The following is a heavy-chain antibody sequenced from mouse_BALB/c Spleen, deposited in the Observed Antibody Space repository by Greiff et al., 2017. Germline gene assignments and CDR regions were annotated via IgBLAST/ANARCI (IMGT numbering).Heavy chain of an antibody. CDR2: IDPETGGT. CDR3: TGVRRWCAY. J-gene: IGHJ3*01. Sequence: VQLQQSGAELVRPGASVTLSCKASGYTFTDYEMHWVKQTPVHGLEWIGAIDPETGGTAYNQKFKGKATLTADKSSSTAYMELRSLTSEDSAVYYCTGVRRWCAYWGQGTLVTVSA. CDR1: GYTFTDYE. D-gene: IGHD2-14*01. V-gene: IGHV1-15*01.